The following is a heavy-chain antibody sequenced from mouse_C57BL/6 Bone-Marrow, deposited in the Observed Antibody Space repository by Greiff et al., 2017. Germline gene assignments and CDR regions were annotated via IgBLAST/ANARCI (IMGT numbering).Heavy chain of an antibody. CDR2: IYPRSGNT. D-gene: IGHD3-3*01. J-gene: IGHJ3*01. V-gene: IGHV1-81*01. CDR1: GYTFTSYG. Sequence: VQLQQSGAELARPGASVKLSFKASGYTFTSYGISWVKQRTGQGLEWIGEIYPRSGNTYYNEKFKGKATLTADKSSSTAYMELRSLTSEDSAVYFCARRGLPWFAYWGQGTLVTVSA. CDR3: ARRGLPWFAY.